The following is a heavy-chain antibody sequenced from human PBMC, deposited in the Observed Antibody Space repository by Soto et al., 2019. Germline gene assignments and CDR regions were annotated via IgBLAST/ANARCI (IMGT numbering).Heavy chain of an antibody. V-gene: IGHV5-10-1*01. CDR3: AKLPIGPDASGGFFAPMYYFDY. D-gene: IGHD3-10*01. CDR1: GCSFTSFC. CDR2: IDPSDSYT. Sequence: GETLKISCKGSGCSFTSFCVSWVSQKPGKGLEWMGRIDPSDSYTNYSPSFQGHVTISADKSISTAYLQWSSLKASDTAMYYSAKLPIGPDASGGFFAPMYYFDYWGPRTLVTHSS. J-gene: IGHJ4*01.